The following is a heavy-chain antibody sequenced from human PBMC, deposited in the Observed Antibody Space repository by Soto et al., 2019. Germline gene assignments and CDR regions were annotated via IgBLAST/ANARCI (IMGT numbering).Heavy chain of an antibody. CDR2: ISGSGGST. D-gene: IGHD6-19*01. CDR1: GFIFRSYA. Sequence: PGGSLRLSCAASGFIFRSYAMNWVRQAPGKGLERVSAISGSGGSTYYADSVKGRFTISRDNSKNTLYLQMNSLRAEDTAVYYCAKDPRYSSGWYIDYWGQGTLVTVSS. J-gene: IGHJ4*02. CDR3: AKDPRYSSGWYIDY. V-gene: IGHV3-23*01.